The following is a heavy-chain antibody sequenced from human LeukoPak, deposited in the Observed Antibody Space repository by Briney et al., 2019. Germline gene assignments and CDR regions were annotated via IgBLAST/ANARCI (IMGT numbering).Heavy chain of an antibody. CDR1: GYTFTSYG. CDR2: ISAYNGNT. D-gene: IGHD3-22*01. Sequence: ASVKVSCKASGYTFTSYGISWVRQAPGQGLEWMGWISAYNGNTNYAQKLQGRVTMTTDTSTSTAYMELRSLRSDDTAVYYCARIRDYYDTIGSAFDIWGQGTMVTVSS. J-gene: IGHJ3*02. CDR3: ARIRDYYDTIGSAFDI. V-gene: IGHV1-18*01.